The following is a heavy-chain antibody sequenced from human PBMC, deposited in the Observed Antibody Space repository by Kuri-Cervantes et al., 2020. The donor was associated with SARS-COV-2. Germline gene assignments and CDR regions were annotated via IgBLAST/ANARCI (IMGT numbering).Heavy chain of an antibody. CDR2: INYSGGST. V-gene: IGHV3-23*01. CDR3: AKRPNQYGSGSNSYYYMDV. J-gene: IGHJ6*03. Sequence: GGSLRLSCITSGFTFTDYGMAWVRRAPGKVLEWVSSINYSGGSTYYAASVRGRFTISRDNSKNMLYLQMNSLRAEETAVYYCAKRPNQYGSGSNSYYYMDVWGKGSTVTVSS. CDR1: GFTFTDYG. D-gene: IGHD3-10*01.